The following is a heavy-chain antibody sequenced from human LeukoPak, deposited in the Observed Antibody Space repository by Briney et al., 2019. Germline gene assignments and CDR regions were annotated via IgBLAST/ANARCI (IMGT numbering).Heavy chain of an antibody. J-gene: IGHJ3*02. CDR3: AKRGRGGAFDI. CDR2: FYSDGSRT. V-gene: IGHV3-74*01. CDR1: GFTLSSNW. Sequence: PGGSLRLSCAGSGFTLSSNWMHWVRQAPGKGLVWVSRFYSDGSRTNYVDSVKGRFTISGDNAKNTQYLQMNSLRADDAAVYYCAKRGRGGAFDIWGQGTMVTVSS. D-gene: IGHD3-16*01.